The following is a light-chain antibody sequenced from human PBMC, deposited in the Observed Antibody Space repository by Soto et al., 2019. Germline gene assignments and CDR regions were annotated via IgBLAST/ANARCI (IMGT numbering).Light chain of an antibody. J-gene: IGLJ2*01. V-gene: IGLV2-14*03. Sequence: QSALTQPASVSGSPGQSITISCTGTSSDVGGYDYVSWYQQFPGKAPKLIISDVSNRPSGVAYRFSGSKSGNTASLTISGLQAEDEADYYCSSYKSSFEVVFGGGTKLTVL. CDR2: DVS. CDR1: SSDVGGYDY. CDR3: SSYKSSFEVV.